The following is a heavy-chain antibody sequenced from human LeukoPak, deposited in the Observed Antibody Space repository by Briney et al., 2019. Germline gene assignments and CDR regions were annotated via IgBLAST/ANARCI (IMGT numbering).Heavy chain of an antibody. D-gene: IGHD3-10*01. V-gene: IGHV3-66*02. Sequence: PGGSLRPSCAASGFTVSSNYMSWVRQAPGKGLEWVSVIYSGGSTYYADSVKGRFTISRDNSKNTLYLQMNSLRAEDTAVYYCARVLMVRGVTPSYYFDYWGQGTLVTVSS. CDR2: IYSGGST. CDR3: ARVLMVRGVTPSYYFDY. J-gene: IGHJ4*02. CDR1: GFTVSSNY.